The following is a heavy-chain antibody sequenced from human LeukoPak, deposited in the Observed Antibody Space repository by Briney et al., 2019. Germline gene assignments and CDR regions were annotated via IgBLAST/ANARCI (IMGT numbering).Heavy chain of an antibody. CDR3: ARQAGSFTPFDF. V-gene: IGHV4-59*08. CDR2: ISYSGST. J-gene: IGHJ4*02. CDR1: SGSIGTYY. D-gene: IGHD1-26*01. Sequence: SETLSLTCSVSSGSIGTYYWAWIRQTPGKGLEWIGYISYSGSTKYNPSLTRRITISLDTSKNQFSLELRSMTAADTAMYYCARQAGSFTPFDFWGQGTLVTVSS.